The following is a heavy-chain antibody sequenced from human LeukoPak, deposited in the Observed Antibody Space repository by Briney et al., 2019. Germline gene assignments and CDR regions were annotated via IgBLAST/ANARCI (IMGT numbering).Heavy chain of an antibody. CDR3: ARGWSMVRGVRIDWFDP. CDR1: GYTFTSYD. D-gene: IGHD3-10*01. V-gene: IGHV1-8*03. Sequence: ASVKVSCKASGYTFTSYDINWVRQATGQGLEWMGWMNPNSGNTGYAQKFQGRVTITRNTSISTAHMELSSLRSEDTAVYYCARGWSMVRGVRIDWFDPWGQGTLVTVSS. CDR2: MNPNSGNT. J-gene: IGHJ5*02.